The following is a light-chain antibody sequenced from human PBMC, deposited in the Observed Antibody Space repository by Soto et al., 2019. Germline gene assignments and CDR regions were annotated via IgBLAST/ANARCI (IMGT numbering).Light chain of an antibody. V-gene: IGLV2-8*01. CDR3: NSYAGSNIV. CDR2: EVY. J-gene: IGLJ1*01. CDR1: SSDVGGYNY. Sequence: QSVLTQPPSASGSPGQSVTISCTGTSSDVGGYNYVSWYQQHPGQAPKLMIYEVYKRPSGVPDRFSGSKSGNTASLTVSGLQAEDEADYYCNSYAGSNIVFVPGTKLTVL.